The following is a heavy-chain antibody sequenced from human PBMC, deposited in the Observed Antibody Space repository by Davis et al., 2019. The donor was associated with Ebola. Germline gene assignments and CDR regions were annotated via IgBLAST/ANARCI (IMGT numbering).Heavy chain of an antibody. J-gene: IGHJ4*02. CDR1: RYTFTNYY. D-gene: IGHD2-21*02. Sequence: ASVKVSCKASRYTFTNYYMHWVRQAPGQGLEWMGMINPNDGRTIYAQKFQGRVTMTTDTSTTTAYMELRSLRSDDTALYYCARGPAGDVVVTVPFDHWGQGTLVTVSS. V-gene: IGHV1-46*01. CDR3: ARGPAGDVVVTVPFDH. CDR2: INPNDGRT.